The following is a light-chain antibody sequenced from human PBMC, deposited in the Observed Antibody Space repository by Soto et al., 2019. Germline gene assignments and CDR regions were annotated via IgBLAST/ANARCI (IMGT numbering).Light chain of an antibody. V-gene: IGKV3-15*01. CDR3: QHYDSPYQT. CDR2: GAS. CDR1: QSVSSN. J-gene: IGKJ1*01. Sequence: EIVMTQSPATLSVSPGERATLSCRASQSVSSNLAWYQQKPGQAPRVLIYGASTMATGVPARFSVSGSETDFTLTISRLEPEDFAVYYCQHYDSPYQTFGQGRKVDLK.